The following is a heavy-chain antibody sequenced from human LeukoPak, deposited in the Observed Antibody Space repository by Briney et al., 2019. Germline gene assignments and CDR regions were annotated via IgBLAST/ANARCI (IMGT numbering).Heavy chain of an antibody. D-gene: IGHD1-26*01. CDR3: ATASGTYTSTY. Sequence: PGGSLRLSCAASGFTFSSYWMSWVRQAPGKGLEWVANIKQDGSEKYYVDSVKGRFTISRDNSKNTLYLQLNSLRAEDTAVYYCATASGTYTSTYWGQGTQVTVSS. J-gene: IGHJ4*02. V-gene: IGHV3-7*01. CDR1: GFTFSSYW. CDR2: IKQDGSEK.